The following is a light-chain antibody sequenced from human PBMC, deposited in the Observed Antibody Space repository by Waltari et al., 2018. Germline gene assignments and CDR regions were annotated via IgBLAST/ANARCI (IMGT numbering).Light chain of an antibody. CDR2: DAA. CDR3: QQRSNWGYT. J-gene: IGKJ2*01. Sequence: EIVLTQSPATLSLSPGERATLSCRASQSVSSYLAWSQQKPGQAPRLLIYDAANRATGIPARFSGSGSGTDFTLTISSLEPEDFAVYYCQQRSNWGYTFGQGTKLEIK. V-gene: IGKV3-11*01. CDR1: QSVSSY.